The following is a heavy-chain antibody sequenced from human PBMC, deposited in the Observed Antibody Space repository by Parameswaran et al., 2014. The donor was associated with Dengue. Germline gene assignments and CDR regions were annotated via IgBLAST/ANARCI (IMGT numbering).Heavy chain of an antibody. D-gene: IGHD4-17*01. Sequence: VRQMPGKGLEWVSYISSSGSTIYYADSVKGRFTISRDNAKNSLYLQMNSLRAEDTAVYYCARGSPPKGDYPQGAFDIWGQGTMVTVSS. CDR2: ISSSGSTI. V-gene: IGHV3-48*03. CDR3: ARGSPPKGDYPQGAFDI. J-gene: IGHJ3*02.